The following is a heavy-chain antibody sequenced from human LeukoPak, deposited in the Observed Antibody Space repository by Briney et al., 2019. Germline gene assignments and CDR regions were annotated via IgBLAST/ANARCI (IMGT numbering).Heavy chain of an antibody. CDR2: INPIFRTS. CDR3: ARGGGIFGVLTTAHYYGMDV. Sequence: ASVKVSCTASGGTFRISAISWVRQAPGQGLEWMGGINPIFRTSNYAQKFEGKVTITADESTSTAYMELSSLKSEDTAVYYCARGGGIFGVLTTAHYYGMDVWGQGTTVIVAS. D-gene: IGHD3-3*01. CDR1: GGTFRISA. J-gene: IGHJ6*02. V-gene: IGHV1-69*13.